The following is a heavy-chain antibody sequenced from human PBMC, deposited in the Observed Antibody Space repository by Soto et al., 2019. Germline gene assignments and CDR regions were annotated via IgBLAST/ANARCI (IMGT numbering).Heavy chain of an antibody. CDR2: IFSNDET. CDR3: ARISRYGYDFDY. D-gene: IGHD5-12*01. Sequence: SGPTLVNPTETLTLTCTVSWFSFSRADVGVSWIRQPPGKALEWLAHIFSNDETVYSAPLKSRLTIIKDTSKSQVVLIMTNMDPVGTATYYCARISRYGYDFDYWGQGTLVTVSS. CDR1: WFSFSRADVG. V-gene: IGHV2-26*02. J-gene: IGHJ4*02.